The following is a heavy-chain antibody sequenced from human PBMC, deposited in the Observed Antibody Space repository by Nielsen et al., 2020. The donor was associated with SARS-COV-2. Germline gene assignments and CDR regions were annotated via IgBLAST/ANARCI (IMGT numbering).Heavy chain of an antibody. V-gene: IGHV3-11*05. CDR1: GFTFSDYY. CDR3: ARAGRAVAGRAFDI. Sequence: GGSLRLSCAASGFTFSDYYMSWIRQAPGKGLEWISYISSSNSYTNYADSVKGRFTISRDNAKNSLYLQMNSLRAEDTAVYYCARAGRAVAGRAFDIWSHGTMVPVSS. D-gene: IGHD6-19*01. J-gene: IGHJ3*02. CDR2: ISSSNSYT.